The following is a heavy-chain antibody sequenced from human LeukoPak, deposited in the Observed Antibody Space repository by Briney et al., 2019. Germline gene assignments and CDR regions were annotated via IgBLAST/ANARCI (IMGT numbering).Heavy chain of an antibody. V-gene: IGHV3-33*06. CDR1: GFTFSSYG. J-gene: IGHJ4*02. Sequence: GGSLRLSCAASGFTFSSYGMHWVRQAPGKGLEWVAVIWYDGSNKYYADSVKGRFTISRDNSKNTLYLQMNSLRAEDTAVYYCAKEGGDDSSGYYCVGFDYWGQGTLVTVSS. D-gene: IGHD3-22*01. CDR3: AKEGGDDSSGYYCVGFDY. CDR2: IWYDGSNK.